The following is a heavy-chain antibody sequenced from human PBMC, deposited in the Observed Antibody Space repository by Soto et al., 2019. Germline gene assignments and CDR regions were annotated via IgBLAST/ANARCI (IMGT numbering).Heavy chain of an antibody. V-gene: IGHV1-18*04. J-gene: IGHJ4*02. CDR3: ARAATGSYHSAY. CDR2: IAPHSGRT. D-gene: IGHD3-10*01. CDR1: GYAFTSYG. Sequence: QVQLVQSGPEVKKPGASVRVSCMTSGYAFTSYGVNWVRQAPGQGREWMGWIAPHSGRTTYLPKFQGRVTITADAATNTAYMELGSLSSDDTGIYFCARAATGSYHSAYWGQGTVVTVSS.